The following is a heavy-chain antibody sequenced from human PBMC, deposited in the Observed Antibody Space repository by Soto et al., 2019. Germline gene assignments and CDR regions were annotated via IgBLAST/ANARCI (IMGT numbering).Heavy chain of an antibody. V-gene: IGHV3-23*01. CDR2: ISFSGDNT. CDR1: GFIFTDYA. J-gene: IGHJ2*01. Sequence: GVTLRLSFLASGFIFTDYAMSWVRQGPGKGLEWVAGISFSGDNTNYADSVKGRFITSRDNSKNTLHRLMNRLTNEEIPKLYSPNLGLWG. CDR3: PNLGL.